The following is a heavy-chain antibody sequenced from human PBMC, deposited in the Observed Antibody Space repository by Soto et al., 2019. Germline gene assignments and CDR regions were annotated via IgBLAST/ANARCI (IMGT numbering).Heavy chain of an antibody. D-gene: IGHD6-13*01. CDR3: AREAVARRTSIPGYSSSWYDY. CDR1: GYTFTGYY. J-gene: IGHJ4*02. V-gene: IGHV1-2*04. Sequence: GASVNVSCKASGYTFTGYYMHWVRQAPGQGLEWMGWINPNSGGTNYAQKFQGWVTMTRDTSISTAYMELSRLRSDDTAVYYCAREAVARRTSIPGYSSSWYDYWGQGTLVTVSS. CDR2: INPNSGGT.